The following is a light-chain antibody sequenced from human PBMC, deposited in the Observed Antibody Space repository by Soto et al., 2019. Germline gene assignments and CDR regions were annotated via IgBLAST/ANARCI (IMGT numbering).Light chain of an antibody. J-gene: IGKJ1*01. CDR2: GAS. Sequence: EIVLTQSPGTLSLSPGERVTLSCRASQSVSSSYLAGYQQKLGQSPRLLIYGASSRATGIPDRFSGSGSGTDFTLTISRLEPEDFAVYYCQQYGSSPWTFGQGTKVEIK. CDR3: QQYGSSPWT. V-gene: IGKV3-20*01. CDR1: QSVSSSY.